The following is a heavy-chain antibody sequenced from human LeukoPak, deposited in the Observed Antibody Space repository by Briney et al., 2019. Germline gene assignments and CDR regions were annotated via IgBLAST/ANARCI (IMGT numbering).Heavy chain of an antibody. V-gene: IGHV3-30*02. J-gene: IGHJ3*02. D-gene: IGHD1-26*01. CDR3: ARDFMMGASKGTFDI. CDR2: IRYDGSNK. CDR1: AFTFSNDG. Sequence: QAGGSLRLSCAASAFTFSNDGMHWVRQAPGKGLEWVAFIRYDGSNKYYADSVKGRFTISRDNSKNTLYLQMNSLRAEDTAVYYCARDFMMGASKGTFDIWGQGTMVTVSS.